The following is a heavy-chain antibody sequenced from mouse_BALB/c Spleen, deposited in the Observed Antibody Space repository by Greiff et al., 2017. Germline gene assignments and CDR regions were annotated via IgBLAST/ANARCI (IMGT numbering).Heavy chain of an antibody. Sequence: EVKVVESGGGLVQPGGSRKLSCAASGFTFSSFGMHWVRQAPEKGLEWVAYISSGSSTIYYADTVKGRFTISRDNPKNTLFLQMTSLRSEDTAMYYCARLGSYGYFDVWGAGTTVTVSS. CDR1: GFTFSSFG. CDR2: ISSGSSTI. J-gene: IGHJ1*01. CDR3: ARLGSYGYFDV. V-gene: IGHV5-17*02. D-gene: IGHD1-1*01.